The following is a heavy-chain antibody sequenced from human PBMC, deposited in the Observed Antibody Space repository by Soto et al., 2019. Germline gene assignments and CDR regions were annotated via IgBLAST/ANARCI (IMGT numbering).Heavy chain of an antibody. CDR2: IYHSGST. J-gene: IGHJ6*02. CDR3: ARAPILYSSSWYGMDV. D-gene: IGHD6-13*01. Sequence: TLSLTCAVSGGSISSGGYSWSWIRQPPGKGLEWIGYIYHSGSTYYNPSLKSRVTISVDTSKNQFSLKLSSVAAADTAVYYCARAPILYSSSWYGMDVWGQGTTVTVSS. V-gene: IGHV4-30-2*05. CDR1: GGSISSGGYS.